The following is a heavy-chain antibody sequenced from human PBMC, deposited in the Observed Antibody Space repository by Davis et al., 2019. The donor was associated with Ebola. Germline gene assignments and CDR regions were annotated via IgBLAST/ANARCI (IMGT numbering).Heavy chain of an antibody. J-gene: IGHJ3*02. CDR3: AKVWWDRGSFDI. Sequence: GESLKISCVVSGFINDYYMSWIRQAPGKGLEWVSTITSRSGVTYYADSVKGRFTISRDNSKNTLYLQMNSLRAEDTAEYYCAKVWWDRGSFDIWGQGTMVTVSS. D-gene: IGHD1-26*01. V-gene: IGHV3-23*01. CDR2: ITSRSGVT. CDR1: GFINDYY.